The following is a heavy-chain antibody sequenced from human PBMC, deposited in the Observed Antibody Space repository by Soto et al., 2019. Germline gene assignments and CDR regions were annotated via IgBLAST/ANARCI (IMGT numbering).Heavy chain of an antibody. D-gene: IGHD3-10*01. CDR2: IIPIFGTA. Sequence: QVQLVQSGAEVKKPGSSVKVSCKASGGTFSSYAISWVRQAPGQGLEWMGGIIPIFGTANYAQKLQGRVTITADKSTSTAYMELSSLRSEDTAVYYCAREDRYYGSGSYTYYYGMDVWGQGTTVTVSS. J-gene: IGHJ6*02. CDR1: GGTFSSYA. CDR3: AREDRYYGSGSYTYYYGMDV. V-gene: IGHV1-69*06.